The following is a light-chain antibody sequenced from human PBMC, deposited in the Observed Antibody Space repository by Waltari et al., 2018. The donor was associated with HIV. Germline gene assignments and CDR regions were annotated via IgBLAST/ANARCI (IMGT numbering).Light chain of an antibody. J-gene: IGKJ5*01. V-gene: IGKV1-39*01. Sequence: DIQMTQSPSSLSASVGDTVTITFRAIQNINNYLNWYQQRPGKHPHPLIYGASSLQPGVAARLSARASGANFTLTITRLQPEDFASYDCQQSFSAAITLGQGTRL. CDR2: GAS. CDR1: QNINNY. CDR3: QQSFSAAIT.